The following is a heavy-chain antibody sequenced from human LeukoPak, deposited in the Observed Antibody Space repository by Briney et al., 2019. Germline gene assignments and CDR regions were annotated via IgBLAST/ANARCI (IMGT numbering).Heavy chain of an antibody. J-gene: IGHJ4*02. Sequence: SGTLSLTCAVSSGSISSTNCWTWVRQPPGKGLEWIGEIYDSGSTNYNPSLKSRVTISVDKSKNQFSLKLSSVTAADTAVYYCASQYSRRYPFDYWGQGNLVTVSS. D-gene: IGHD6-6*01. CDR3: ASQYSRRYPFDY. CDR1: SGSISSTNC. V-gene: IGHV4-4*02. CDR2: IYDSGST.